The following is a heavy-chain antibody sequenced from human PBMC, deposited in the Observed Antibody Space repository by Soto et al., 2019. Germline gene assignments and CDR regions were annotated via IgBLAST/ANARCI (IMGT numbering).Heavy chain of an antibody. CDR2: ISSTGGST. V-gene: IGHV3-23*01. D-gene: IGHD3-3*01. Sequence: EVQLLESGGGLVQPGGSLRLSCAASRFTFSNYAMSWVRQAPGKGLEWVSGISSTGGSTYYADSVKGRFTISRDNSKNTLDLQMSSLRAEGTAIYYCARAHDYDFWSGFLFYGMDVWGQGTTVTVSS. J-gene: IGHJ6*02. CDR1: RFTFSNYA. CDR3: ARAHDYDFWSGFLFYGMDV.